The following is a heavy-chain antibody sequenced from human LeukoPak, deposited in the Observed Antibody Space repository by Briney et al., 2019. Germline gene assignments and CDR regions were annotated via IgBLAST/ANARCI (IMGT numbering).Heavy chain of an antibody. D-gene: IGHD4-11*01. CDR2: IRSKLYGGSA. CDR1: GFNFCEHA. J-gene: IGHJ4*02. Sequence: GGSLRLSCITSGFNFCEHAMTCVRQAPGKGLQWIGFIRSKLYGGSADYAASVKGRFYISRDDSMRIVYLEMSSLRTDDTAVYFCARGGSDYNNYAYPYWGQGTLVTVSS. CDR3: ARGGSDYNNYAYPY. V-gene: IGHV3-49*04.